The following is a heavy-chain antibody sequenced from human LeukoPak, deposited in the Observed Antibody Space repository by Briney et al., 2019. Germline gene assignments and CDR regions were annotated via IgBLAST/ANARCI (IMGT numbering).Heavy chain of an antibody. CDR2: ISWNSGSI. CDR1: GFTFDEYA. J-gene: IGHJ4*02. Sequence: GGSLRLSCAASGFTFDEYAMHWVRQAPGKGLEWVSSISWNSGSIGYADSVKGRFTISRDNAKNSLYLQMNSLRAEDMALYYCAKDIAAAGEGYFDYWGQGTLVTVSS. V-gene: IGHV3-9*03. D-gene: IGHD6-13*01. CDR3: AKDIAAAGEGYFDY.